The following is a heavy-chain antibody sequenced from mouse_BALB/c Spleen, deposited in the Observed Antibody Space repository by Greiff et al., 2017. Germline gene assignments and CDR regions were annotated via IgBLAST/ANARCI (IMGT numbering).Heavy chain of an antibody. V-gene: IGHV14-3*02. D-gene: IGHD2-3*01. CDR1: GFNIKDTY. Sequence: EVMLVESGAELVKPGASVKLSCTASGFNIKDTYMHWVKQRPEQGLEWIGRIDPANGNTKYDPKFQGKATITADTSSNTAYLQLSSLTSEDTAVYYCARSSYDGVYWGQGTLVTVSA. J-gene: IGHJ3*01. CDR3: ARSSYDGVY. CDR2: IDPANGNT.